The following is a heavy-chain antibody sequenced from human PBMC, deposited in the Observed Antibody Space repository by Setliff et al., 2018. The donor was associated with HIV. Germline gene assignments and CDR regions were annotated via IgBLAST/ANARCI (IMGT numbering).Heavy chain of an antibody. J-gene: IGHJ4*02. Sequence: GASVKVSCKSSGGTSKTFALNWVRQAPGQGLEWMGRIIPMFGTSNYAQTFQSRITTVADKLTNTAYMELSSLRSDDTAIYYCARDRGWELSHPPFFDSWGQGTLVTSPQ. CDR1: GGTSKTFA. CDR2: IIPMFGTS. D-gene: IGHD1-7*01. V-gene: IGHV1-69*06. CDR3: ARDRGWELSHPPFFDS.